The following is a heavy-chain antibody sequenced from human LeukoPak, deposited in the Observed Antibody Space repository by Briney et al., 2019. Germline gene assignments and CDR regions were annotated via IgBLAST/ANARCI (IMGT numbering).Heavy chain of an antibody. V-gene: IGHV3-9*01. J-gene: IGHJ3*02. CDR2: ISWNSGSI. Sequence: GGSLRLSCAASGFTFDDYAMHWVRQAPGKGLEWVSGISWNSGSIGYADSVKGRFTISRDNAKNSLYLQMNSLRAEDTALYYCAKDITYGPGSYYGAFDIWGQGTMVTVSS. CDR3: AKDITYGPGSYYGAFDI. CDR1: GFTFDDYA. D-gene: IGHD3-10*01.